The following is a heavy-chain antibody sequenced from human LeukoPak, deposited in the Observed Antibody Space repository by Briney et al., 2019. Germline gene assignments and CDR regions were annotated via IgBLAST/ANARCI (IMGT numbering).Heavy chain of an antibody. CDR3: ARDGGRQWLISDAFDI. Sequence: GGSLILSCVASGFSFNNYAMHWVRQVPGRGLDWVAVISYDGNNEYYADSVKGRFSISRDSAKKTLYLQMNSLRTEDTALYYCARDGGRQWLISDAFDIWGQGTMVTVSS. CDR1: GFSFNNYA. D-gene: IGHD6-19*01. CDR2: ISYDGNNE. V-gene: IGHV3-30*04. J-gene: IGHJ3*02.